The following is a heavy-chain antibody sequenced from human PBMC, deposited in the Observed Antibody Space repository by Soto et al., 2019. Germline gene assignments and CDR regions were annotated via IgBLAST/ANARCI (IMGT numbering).Heavy chain of an antibody. CDR1: GFTFSSYA. J-gene: IGHJ4*02. D-gene: IGHD3-22*01. CDR3: AKDNFSPMIVVVIEYYFDY. CDR2: ISGSGGST. Sequence: GGSLRLSCAASGFTFSSYAMSWVRQAPGKGLEWVSAISGSGGSTYYADSVKGRFTISGDNSKNTLYREMNSLRAEETAVYYCAKDNFSPMIVVVIEYYFDYWGQGTLVTVSS. V-gene: IGHV3-23*01.